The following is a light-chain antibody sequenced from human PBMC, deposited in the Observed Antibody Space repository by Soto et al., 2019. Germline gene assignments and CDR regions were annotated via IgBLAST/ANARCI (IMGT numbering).Light chain of an antibody. CDR3: CSSAGSRCLL. Sequence: QSVLTQPASVSGSPGQSITISCTETSSDIGDFNVVSWYQQQPGKAPKLLIYEVDKRPSRVSDRFSGSKSGNTASLTISGLQAEDEDDYYCCSSAGSRCLLFGGGTKLTVL. CDR1: SSDIGDFNV. J-gene: IGLJ2*01. CDR2: EVD. V-gene: IGLV2-23*01.